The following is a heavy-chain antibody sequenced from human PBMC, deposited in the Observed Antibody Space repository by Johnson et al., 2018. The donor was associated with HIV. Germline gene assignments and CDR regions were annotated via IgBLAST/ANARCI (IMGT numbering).Heavy chain of an antibody. CDR3: ARDGEAALDAFDI. J-gene: IGHJ3*02. V-gene: IGHV3-30-3*01. D-gene: IGHD3-10*01. CDR1: GFTFSNYA. Sequence: QVQLVESGGGLVQPVSSLRLSCAASGFTFSNYAVHWVRQAPGKGLEWVAVISSDGSAKYYADSVKGPFTISRDNAKNSLNLQMNSLRAEDTALYYCARDGEAALDAFDIWGQGTMVTVSS. CDR2: ISSDGSAK.